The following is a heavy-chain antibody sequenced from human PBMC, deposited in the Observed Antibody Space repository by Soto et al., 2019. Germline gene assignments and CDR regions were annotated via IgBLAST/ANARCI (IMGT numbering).Heavy chain of an antibody. J-gene: IGHJ6*02. V-gene: IGHV1-69*12. CDR1: GGTFSSYT. Sequence: QVQLVQSGAEVKKPGSSVKVSCKASGGTFSSYTISWVRQAPGQGLEWMGGIIPIFGTANYAQRFQGRVTITADESTSTAYMELSSLRCEDTAVYYCARQGESSGSYYYGMDVWGQRTTVIVSS. CDR3: ARQGESSGSYYYGMDV. D-gene: IGHD3-22*01. CDR2: IIPIFGTA.